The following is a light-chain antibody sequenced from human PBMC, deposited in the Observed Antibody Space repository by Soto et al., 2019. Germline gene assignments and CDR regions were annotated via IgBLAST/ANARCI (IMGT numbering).Light chain of an antibody. CDR1: QSVLYSTNNKNY. V-gene: IGKV4-1*01. J-gene: IGKJ4*01. CDR3: QPYYTNPFT. CDR2: WAS. Sequence: DFVMTQSPDSLAVSLGERATINCKSSQSVLYSTNNKNYLAWYQQKPGQPPKMLIYWASTRESCVPDRFSGSGSGIDFTLTISSLQDEDVALYFCQPYYTNPFTFGGGTKVEIK.